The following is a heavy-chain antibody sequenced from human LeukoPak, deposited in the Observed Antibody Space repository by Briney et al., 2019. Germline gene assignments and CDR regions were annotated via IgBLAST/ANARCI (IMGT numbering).Heavy chain of an antibody. J-gene: IGHJ4*02. V-gene: IGHV7-4-1*02. CDR1: GYTFTSYA. CDR3: ARLIRGGDYLIDY. CDR2: INTNTGNP. D-gene: IGHD2-21*02. Sequence: ASVKVSCKASGYTFTSYAMNWVRQAPGQGLEWMGWINTNTGNPTYAQGYTGRFVFSLDTSVSAAYLQISSLKAEDTAVYYCARLIRGGDYLIDYWGQGTLVTVSS.